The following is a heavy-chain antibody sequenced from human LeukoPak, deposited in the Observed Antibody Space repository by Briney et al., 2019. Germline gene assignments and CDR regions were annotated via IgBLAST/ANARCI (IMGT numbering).Heavy chain of an antibody. CDR1: GLSFSSYC. Sequence: GSLRLSCAASGLSFSSYCMHWVRQAPGKGLEWVAVISYEGSNEYYADSVKGRFTISRDNSKNTLYLQMTSLRAEDTAVYYCAKDGIRYYYDSSGYYGDYWGQGTLVTVSS. V-gene: IGHV3-30*18. CDR3: AKDGIRYYYDSSGYYGDY. D-gene: IGHD3-22*01. CDR2: ISYEGSNE. J-gene: IGHJ4*02.